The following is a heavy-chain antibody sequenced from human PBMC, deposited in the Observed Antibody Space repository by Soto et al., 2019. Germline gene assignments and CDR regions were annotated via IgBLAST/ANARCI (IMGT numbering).Heavy chain of an antibody. Sequence: QVQLVQSGAEVKKPGASVKVSCKASGYTFTDYYIHWVRQAPGQGLQWLGWINPTNSGTRYARSFQGRVTVTRDTSISTAYMELSSLRSDDTAVYYCARGITSRLGFYYYDMDVWGFGPTVTVSS. D-gene: IGHD3-10*01. CDR1: GYTFTDYY. CDR2: INPTNSGT. V-gene: IGHV1-2*02. J-gene: IGHJ6*02. CDR3: ARGITSRLGFYYYDMDV.